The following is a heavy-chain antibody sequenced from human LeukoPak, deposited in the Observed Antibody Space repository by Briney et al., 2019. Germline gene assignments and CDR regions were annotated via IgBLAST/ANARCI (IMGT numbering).Heavy chain of an antibody. V-gene: IGHV3-23*01. CDR3: AKSSGSERGHFDY. CDR1: GFTFSSYA. D-gene: IGHD1-26*01. CDR2: VTGSGGST. Sequence: PGGSLRLSCAASGFTFSSYAMNWVRQAPGKGLEWVSAVTGSGGSTYYADSVKGRFTISRDNSKNTLYLQMNSLRAEDTAVYYCAKSSGSERGHFDYWGQGTLATVSS. J-gene: IGHJ4*02.